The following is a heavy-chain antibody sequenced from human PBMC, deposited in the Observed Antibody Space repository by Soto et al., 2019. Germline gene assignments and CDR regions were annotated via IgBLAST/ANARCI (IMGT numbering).Heavy chain of an antibody. CDR1: GFTFSSYS. Sequence: EVQLVESGGGLVKPGGSLRLSCAASGFTFSSYSMNWVRQAPGKGLEWVSSISSSSSNIYYADSVKGRFTISRDNAKNSLYLQINSLRAEDTAVYYCARGYCSSTSCYKEGWFDPWGQGTLVTVSS. J-gene: IGHJ5*02. D-gene: IGHD2-2*02. V-gene: IGHV3-21*01. CDR2: ISSSSSNI. CDR3: ARGYCSSTSCYKEGWFDP.